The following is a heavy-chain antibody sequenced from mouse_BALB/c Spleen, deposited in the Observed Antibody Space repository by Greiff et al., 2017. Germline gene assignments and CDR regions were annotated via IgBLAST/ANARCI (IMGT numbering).Heavy chain of an antibody. D-gene: IGHD2-1*01. CDR2: IDPENGDT. V-gene: IGHV14-4*02. CDR3: NDYYGKGAWFAY. CDR1: GFNIKDYY. Sequence: VQLQQSGAELVRSGASVKLSCTASGFNIKDYYMHWVKQRPEQGLEWIGWIDPENGDTEYAPKFQGKATMTADTSSNTAYLQLSSLTSEDTAVYYCNDYYGKGAWFAYWGQGTLVTVSA. J-gene: IGHJ3*01.